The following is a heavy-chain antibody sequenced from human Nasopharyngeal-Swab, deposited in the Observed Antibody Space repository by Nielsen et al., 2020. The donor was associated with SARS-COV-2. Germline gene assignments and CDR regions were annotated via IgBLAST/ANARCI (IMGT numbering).Heavy chain of an antibody. V-gene: IGHV5-51*01. CDR3: ARLFPVDSGIAAAGSRFDY. Sequence: VRQMPGKGLEWMGIIYPGDSDTRYSPSFQGQVTISADKSISTAYLQWSSLKASDTAMYYCARLFPVDSGIAAAGSRFDYWGQGTLVTVSS. J-gene: IGHJ4*02. CDR2: IYPGDSDT. D-gene: IGHD6-13*01.